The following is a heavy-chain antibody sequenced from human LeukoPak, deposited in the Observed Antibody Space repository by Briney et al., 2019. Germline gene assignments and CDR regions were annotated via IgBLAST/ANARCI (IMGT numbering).Heavy chain of an antibody. CDR1: GFTFSSYP. CDR3: ARGYCSGGSCYNWGAFDI. CDR2: ISYDGVNI. V-gene: IGHV3-30-3*01. J-gene: IGHJ3*02. Sequence: GGPLRLSCAASGFTFSSYPIHWVRQAPGKGLEWVALISYDGVNIYYADSVKGRFTISRDNSKNTLYLRMNSLRTEDTALYYCARGYCSGGSCYNWGAFDIWGQGTMVTVSS. D-gene: IGHD2-15*01.